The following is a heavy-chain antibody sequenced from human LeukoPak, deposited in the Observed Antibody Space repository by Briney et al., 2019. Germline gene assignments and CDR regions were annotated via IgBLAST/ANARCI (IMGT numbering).Heavy chain of an antibody. V-gene: IGHV4-34*01. J-gene: IGHJ4*02. D-gene: IGHD3-10*01. CDR1: GGSFSGYY. CDR3: ARHLSRARITMVRGPRRPFFDY. CDR2: INHSGST. Sequence: SETLSLTCAVYGGSFSGYYWSWIRQPPGKGLEWIGEINHSGSTNYNPSLKSRVTISVDTSKNQFSLKLSSVTAADTAVYYCARHLSRARITMVRGPRRPFFDYWGQGTLVTVSS.